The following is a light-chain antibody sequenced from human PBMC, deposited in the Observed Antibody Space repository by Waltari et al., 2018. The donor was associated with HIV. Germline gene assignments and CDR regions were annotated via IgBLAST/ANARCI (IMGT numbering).Light chain of an antibody. CDR2: STS. CDR3: LLYHGATEV. CDR1: TGAVTSDYY. Sequence: QTVVTQEPSLTVSPGGTVTLTCASSTGAVTSDYYPNWFQQKPGQAPRALIYSTSYKHYWTPALFAGSLFGGKAALTLSLVQPEDEADYDCLLYHGATEVCGGGTKLTGL. V-gene: IGLV7-43*01. J-gene: IGLJ3*02.